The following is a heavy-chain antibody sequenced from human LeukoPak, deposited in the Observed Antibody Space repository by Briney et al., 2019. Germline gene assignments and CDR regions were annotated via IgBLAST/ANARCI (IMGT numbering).Heavy chain of an antibody. J-gene: IGHJ4*02. V-gene: IGHV1-18*01. D-gene: IGHD6-19*01. CDR3: ARDMYSSGRVPFDY. CDR2: ISAKKGNT. CDR1: GYTFTSYG. Sequence: ASVKVSCKASGYTFTSYGISWVRQAPGQGLERMGWISAKKGNTDYAQKLQGRVTMTTDTSTSTAYMELRSLRSDDTAVYYCARDMYSSGRVPFDYWGQGTLVTVSS.